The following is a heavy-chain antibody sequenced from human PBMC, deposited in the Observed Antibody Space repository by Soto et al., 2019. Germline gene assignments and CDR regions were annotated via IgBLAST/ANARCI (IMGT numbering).Heavy chain of an antibody. J-gene: IGHJ3*02. Sequence: EVQLVESGGGLVKPGGSLRLSCAASGFTFSSYSMNWVRQAPGKGLEWVSSISSSSIYIYYANSVKGRFTISRDNAKNSLYLQMNSLRAEDTAVYYCARVYYGDYRGDDAFDIWGQGTMVTVSS. CDR1: GFTFSSYS. D-gene: IGHD4-17*01. CDR3: ARVYYGDYRGDDAFDI. V-gene: IGHV3-21*01. CDR2: ISSSSIYI.